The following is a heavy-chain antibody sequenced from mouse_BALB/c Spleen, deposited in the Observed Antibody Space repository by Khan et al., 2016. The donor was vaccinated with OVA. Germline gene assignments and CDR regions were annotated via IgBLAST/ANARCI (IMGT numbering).Heavy chain of an antibody. D-gene: IGHD1-1*01. J-gene: IGHJ1*01. CDR1: GYTFTSYT. V-gene: IGHV1-4*01. Sequence: VQLQESGAELARPGASVKMSCKASGYTFTSYTMHWVKQRPGQGLEWIGYINPSSGYTNYNQKFKDKATLTADKSSSTAYMQLSSLTSEDSAVYYWAREDGSSLSYWYFDVWGAGTTVIVSS. CDR3: AREDGSSLSYWYFDV. CDR2: INPSSGYT.